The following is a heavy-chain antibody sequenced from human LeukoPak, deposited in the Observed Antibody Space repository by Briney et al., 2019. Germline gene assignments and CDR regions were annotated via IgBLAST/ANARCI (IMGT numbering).Heavy chain of an antibody. V-gene: IGHV3-72*01. CDR2: TRNKANSYST. Sequence: GGSLRLSCAASGFTLSDHCMDCVRQAPGKGLEWVGRTRNKANSYSTEYAASVKGRFTISRDESKNSLYLQMNSLKTEDTAVYYCGRSRAGAIDYWGQGTLVTVSS. CDR3: GRSRAGAIDY. CDR1: GFTLSDHC. D-gene: IGHD1-26*01. J-gene: IGHJ4*02.